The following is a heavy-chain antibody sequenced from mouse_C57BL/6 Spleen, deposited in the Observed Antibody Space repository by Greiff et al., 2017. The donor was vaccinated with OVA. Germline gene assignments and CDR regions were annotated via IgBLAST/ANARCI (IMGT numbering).Heavy chain of an antibody. D-gene: IGHD2-4*01. Sequence: EVKLMESGGGLVKPGGSLKLSCAASGFTFSSYAMSWVRQTPEKRLEWVATISDGGSYTYYPDNVKGRFTISRDNAKNNLYLQMSHLKSEDTAMYYCARELGGLRRGFAYWGQGTLVTVSA. CDR1: GFTFSSYA. J-gene: IGHJ3*01. V-gene: IGHV5-4*01. CDR2: ISDGGSYT. CDR3: ARELGGLRRGFAY.